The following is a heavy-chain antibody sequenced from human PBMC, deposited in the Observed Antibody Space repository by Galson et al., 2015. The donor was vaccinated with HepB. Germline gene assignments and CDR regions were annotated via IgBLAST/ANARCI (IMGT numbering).Heavy chain of an antibody. V-gene: IGHV3-11*06. Sequence: SLRLSCAASGFTFSDYYMSWIRQAPGKGLEWVSYISSSSSYTNYADSVKGRFTISRDNAKNSLYLQMNSLRDEDTAVYYCARARTGPYYYDSSGYYSWGAFDIWGQGTMVTVSS. CDR1: GFTFSDYY. J-gene: IGHJ3*02. CDR2: ISSSSSYT. D-gene: IGHD3-22*01. CDR3: ARARTGPYYYDSSGYYSWGAFDI.